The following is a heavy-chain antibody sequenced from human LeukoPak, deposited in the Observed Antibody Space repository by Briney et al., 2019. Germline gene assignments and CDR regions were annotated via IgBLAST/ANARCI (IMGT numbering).Heavy chain of an antibody. J-gene: IGHJ6*02. CDR1: GGSFSGYY. D-gene: IGHD2-2*01. CDR2: ISGSGGST. CDR3: AKASRNQLQHYYYYGMDV. Sequence: KASETLSLTCAVYGGSFSGYYWSWIRQPPGKGLEWVSAISGSGGSTYYADSVKGRFTISRDNSKNTLYLQMNSLRAEDTAVYYCAKASRNQLQHYYYYGMDVWGQGTTVTVSS. V-gene: IGHV3-23*01.